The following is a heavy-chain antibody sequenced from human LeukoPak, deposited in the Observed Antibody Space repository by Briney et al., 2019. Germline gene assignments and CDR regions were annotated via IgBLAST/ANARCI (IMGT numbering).Heavy chain of an antibody. CDR2: IIPIFGTA. V-gene: IGHV1-69*05. Sequence: SVKVSCKASGGTFSSYAISWVREAPGQGLEWMGRIIPIFGTANYAQKFQGRVTITTDESTSTAYMELSSVRSEDTAVYYCARDSPMGDGYSTGDYWGQGTLVTVSS. CDR1: GGTFSSYA. D-gene: IGHD5-24*01. CDR3: ARDSPMGDGYSTGDY. J-gene: IGHJ4*02.